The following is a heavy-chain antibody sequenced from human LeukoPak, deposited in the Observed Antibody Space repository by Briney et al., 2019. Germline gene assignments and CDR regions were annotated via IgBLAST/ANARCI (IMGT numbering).Heavy chain of an antibody. J-gene: IGHJ4*02. CDR2: ISYDGSNK. V-gene: IGHV3-30*03. Sequence: GGSLRLSCAASGFTFSSYGMHWVRQAPGKGLEWVAVISYDGSNKYYADSVKGRFTISRDNAKNSLYLQMNSLRAEDTAVYYCAREGDVLLWFGEPGGYFDYWGQGTLVTVSS. CDR3: AREGDVLLWFGEPGGYFDY. CDR1: GFTFSSYG. D-gene: IGHD3-10*01.